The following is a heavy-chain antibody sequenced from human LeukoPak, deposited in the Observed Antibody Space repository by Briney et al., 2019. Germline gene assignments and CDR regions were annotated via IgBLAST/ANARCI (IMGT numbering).Heavy chain of an antibody. Sequence: SETLSLTCTVSGYSISSGYYWGWIRQPPGKGLEWIGEINHSGSTNYNPSLKSRVTISVDTSKNQFSLKLSSVTAADTAVYYCVRHRMYYYDSSGYHIFDYWGQGTLVTVSS. J-gene: IGHJ4*02. CDR3: VRHRMYYYDSSGYHIFDY. V-gene: IGHV4-38-2*02. D-gene: IGHD3-22*01. CDR2: INHSGST. CDR1: GYSISSGYY.